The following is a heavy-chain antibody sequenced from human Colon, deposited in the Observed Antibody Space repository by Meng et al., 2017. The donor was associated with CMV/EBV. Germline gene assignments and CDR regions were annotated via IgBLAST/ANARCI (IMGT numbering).Heavy chain of an antibody. CDR3: ARGVGESLGWEMGY. V-gene: IGHV3-74*01. D-gene: IGHD1-26*01. Sequence: SGGSLVCPGVPLRLSCAASGFTFSTYLMHWVRQGPGKGPVWLSRISGDGGMTSYADSVKGRFTISRDNAKNTLYLQMNSLRVEDTAVYYCARGVGESLGWEMGYWGQGTLVTVSS. CDR2: ISGDGGMT. CDR1: GFTFSTYL. J-gene: IGHJ4*02.